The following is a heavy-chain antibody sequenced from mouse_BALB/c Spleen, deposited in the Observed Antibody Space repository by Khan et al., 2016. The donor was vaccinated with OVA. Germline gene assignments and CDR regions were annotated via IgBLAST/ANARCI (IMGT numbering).Heavy chain of an antibody. D-gene: IGHD1-1*01. Sequence: VQLKQPGPGLVKPSQSLSLTCTVTGYSITSDYAWNWIRQFPGNKLEWMGFISYSGNTKYNPSIKSRFSITRDTSKNQFFLQLNSVTTEDTATYYCARVYGGDFDYWGQGTSLTVSS. CDR2: ISYSGNT. J-gene: IGHJ2*02. V-gene: IGHV3-2*02. CDR1: GYSITSDYA. CDR3: ARVYGGDFDY.